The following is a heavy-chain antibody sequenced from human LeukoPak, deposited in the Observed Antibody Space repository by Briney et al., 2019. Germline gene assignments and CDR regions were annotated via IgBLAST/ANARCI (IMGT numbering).Heavy chain of an antibody. D-gene: IGHD6-19*01. Sequence: PGRSLILSCAASGFTFSSYAMHWVRQAPGKGLEWVAVISYDGSNKYYADSVKGRFTISRDNSKNTLYLQMNSLRAEDTAIYYCAKEWSSGWFVSGYWGQGTLVTVSS. CDR1: GFTFSSYA. J-gene: IGHJ4*02. CDR3: AKEWSSGWFVSGY. V-gene: IGHV3-30*04. CDR2: ISYDGSNK.